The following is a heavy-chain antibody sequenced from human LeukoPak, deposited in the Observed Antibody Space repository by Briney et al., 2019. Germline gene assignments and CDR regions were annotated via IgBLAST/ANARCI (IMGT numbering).Heavy chain of an antibody. CDR1: GYSFVLYG. CDR3: ARDEDYGIFVNIDY. CDR2: ISSHNHNP. V-gene: IGHV1-18*01. D-gene: IGHD4-17*01. J-gene: IGHJ4*02. Sequence: ASVKVSCKASGYSFVLYGISWVRQAPGQGPEWMGWISSHNHNPQIAQKFQGRLTMTADTSASTVYMELRSLRSDDTAVYYCARDEDYGIFVNIDYWGQGTLVTVSS.